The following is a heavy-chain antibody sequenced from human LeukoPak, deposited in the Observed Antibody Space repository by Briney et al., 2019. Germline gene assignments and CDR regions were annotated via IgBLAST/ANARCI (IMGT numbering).Heavy chain of an antibody. D-gene: IGHD4-17*01. J-gene: IGHJ6*02. CDR3: AKLQSDGLRTYYGMDV. CDR2: ISGSGGSA. V-gene: IGHV3-23*01. CDR1: GFTFNSYW. Sequence: GGSLRLSCAASGFTFNSYWMSWVRQAPGKGLEWVSGISGSGGSAYYADSVKGRFTISRANSKNTLYLRMNSLRVEDTAVYYCAKLQSDGLRTYYGMDVWGQGTTVTVSS.